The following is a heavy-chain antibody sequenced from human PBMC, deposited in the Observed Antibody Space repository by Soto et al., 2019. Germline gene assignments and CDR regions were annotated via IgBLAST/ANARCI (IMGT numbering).Heavy chain of an antibody. J-gene: IGHJ4*02. D-gene: IGHD3-22*01. Sequence: GGSLRLSCAASGFTVSSNYMSWDRQAPGKGLEWVSVIYSGGSTYYADSVKGRFTISRDNSKNTLYLQMNSLRAEDTAVYYCARDIHYYDSSGYQEIWGQGTLVTVSS. CDR2: IYSGGST. CDR3: ARDIHYYDSSGYQEI. CDR1: GFTVSSNY. V-gene: IGHV3-53*01.